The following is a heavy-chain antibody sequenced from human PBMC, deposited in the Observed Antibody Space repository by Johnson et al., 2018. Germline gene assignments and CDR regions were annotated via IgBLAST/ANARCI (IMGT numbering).Heavy chain of an antibody. CDR2: ISSSSNYI. J-gene: IGHJ4*02. CDR3: ARDQPASAFPLDY. CDR1: GFTFSSYS. V-gene: IGHV3-21*01. D-gene: IGHD1-14*01. Sequence: VQLVESGGGLVKPGGSLRLSCAASGFTFSSYSLNWVRQAPGKGLEWVSSISSSSNYIYYADSVKGRFTISRDNAKSSLYLQMNSLRAEDSGVYYCARDQPASAFPLDYWGQGTLVIVSS.